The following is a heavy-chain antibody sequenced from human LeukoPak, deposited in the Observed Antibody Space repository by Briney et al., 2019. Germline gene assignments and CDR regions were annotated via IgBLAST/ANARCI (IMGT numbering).Heavy chain of an antibody. Sequence: SQTLSLTCAISGDNVSSNSAAWNWIRQSPSRGLEWLGRTYYRSKWYNDYAISVKGRIAINPDTSKNQFSLQLNSVTPEDTAVYYCASSDNSGHLLAYWGQGTLVTVSS. V-gene: IGHV6-1*01. J-gene: IGHJ4*02. D-gene: IGHD3-22*01. CDR3: ASSDNSGHLLAY. CDR1: GDNVSSNSAA. CDR2: TYYRSKWYN.